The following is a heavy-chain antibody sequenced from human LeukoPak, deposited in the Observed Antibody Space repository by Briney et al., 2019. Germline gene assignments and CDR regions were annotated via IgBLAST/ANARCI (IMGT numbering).Heavy chain of an antibody. V-gene: IGHV4-59*01. J-gene: IGHJ6*04. CDR2: SYYSGST. CDR3: ASLDPWRYGMDV. Sequence: SETLSLACTVSGGSISSYYWSWIRQPPGKGLEWIGYSYYSGSTNYNPSLKSRVTISVDTSKNQFSLKLSSVTAADTAVYYCASLDPWRYGMDVWGKGTTVTVSS. D-gene: IGHD3-9*01. CDR1: GGSISSYY.